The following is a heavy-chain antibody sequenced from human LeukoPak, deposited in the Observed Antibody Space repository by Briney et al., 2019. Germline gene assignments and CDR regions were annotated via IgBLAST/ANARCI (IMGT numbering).Heavy chain of an antibody. CDR1: SYY. CDR2: IYYSGST. V-gene: IGHV4-39*01. Sequence: SYYWGWXRQPPGKGLEWIGSIYYSGSTYYNPSLKSRVTISVETCKNQFSLKLSSVTAADTAVYYCAILSSGYYLFDYWGQGTLVTVSS. CDR3: AILSSGYYLFDY. D-gene: IGHD3-22*01. J-gene: IGHJ4*02.